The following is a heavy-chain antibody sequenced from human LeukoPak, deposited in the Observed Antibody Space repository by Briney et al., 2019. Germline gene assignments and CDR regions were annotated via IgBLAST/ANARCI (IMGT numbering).Heavy chain of an antibody. CDR2: IYYTGST. J-gene: IGHJ4*02. CDR1: GGSISTYY. D-gene: IGHD1-26*01. CDR3: AQKQWVPYYFHY. V-gene: IGHV4-59*01. Sequence: PSETLSLTCTVSGGSISTYYWSWIRQPPGKGLEWIGYIYYTGSTNYNPSLKSRVTISVDTPKNQFSLRLSSVTAADTAVYYCAQKQWVPYYFHYWGQGTLVTVSS.